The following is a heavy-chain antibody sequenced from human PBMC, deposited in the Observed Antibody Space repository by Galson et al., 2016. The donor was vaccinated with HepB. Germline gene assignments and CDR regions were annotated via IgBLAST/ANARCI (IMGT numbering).Heavy chain of an antibody. D-gene: IGHD4/OR15-4a*01. CDR1: GDSISSYF. V-gene: IGHV4-4*07. CDR3: ARDLKAAPGAEEYDAFDI. Sequence: SETLSLTCTVSGDSISSYFWSWIRQPAGKRLEWIGRISPSGSTDSNPSLKSRVTMSLDTSKKRLSLKMTSVTAADTAMYFCARDLKAAPGAEEYDAFDIWGQGTLVTVSS. J-gene: IGHJ3*02. CDR2: ISPSGST.